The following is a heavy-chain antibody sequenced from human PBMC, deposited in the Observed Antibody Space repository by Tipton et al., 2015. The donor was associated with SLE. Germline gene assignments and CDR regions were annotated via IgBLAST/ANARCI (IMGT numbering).Heavy chain of an antibody. CDR3: ARRRYSGYDSHYFDY. Sequence: TLSLTCTVSGGSISSGGYYWSWIRQHPGKGLEWIGYIYYSGSTYYNPSLKSRVTISVDTSKNQFSLKLSSVTAADTAVYYCARRRYSGYDSHYFDYWGQGTLVTVSS. V-gene: IGHV4-31*03. CDR2: IYYSGST. J-gene: IGHJ4*02. CDR1: GGSISSGGYY. D-gene: IGHD5-12*01.